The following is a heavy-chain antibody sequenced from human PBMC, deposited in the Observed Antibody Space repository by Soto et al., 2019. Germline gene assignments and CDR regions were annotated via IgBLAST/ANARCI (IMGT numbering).Heavy chain of an antibody. CDR2: IYYSGST. V-gene: IGHV4-30-4*01. D-gene: IGHD3-22*01. CDR1: GGSISSGDYY. CDR3: ARETDDSSGYHAYFDY. J-gene: IGHJ4*02. Sequence: PSETLSLTCTVSGGSISSGDYYWSWIRQPPGKGLEWIGYIYYSGSTYYNPSLKSRVTISVDTSKNQFSLKLSSVTAADTAVYYCARETDDSSGYHAYFDYWCQGTLVTVSS.